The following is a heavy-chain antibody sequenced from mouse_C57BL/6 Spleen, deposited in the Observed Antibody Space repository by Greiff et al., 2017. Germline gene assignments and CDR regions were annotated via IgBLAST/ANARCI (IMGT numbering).Heavy chain of an antibody. Sequence: EVQLQQSGPGLVKPSQSLSLTCSVTGYSITSGYYWNWIRQFPGNKLEWMGYISYDGSNNYNPSLKNRISITRDTSKNQVFLTLNSVTTEDTATYYGARKDGYYFYYFDDWGQGTTLTVSS. CDR1: GYSITSGYY. D-gene: IGHD2-3*01. CDR2: ISYDGSN. J-gene: IGHJ2*01. CDR3: ARKDGYYFYYFDD. V-gene: IGHV3-6*01.